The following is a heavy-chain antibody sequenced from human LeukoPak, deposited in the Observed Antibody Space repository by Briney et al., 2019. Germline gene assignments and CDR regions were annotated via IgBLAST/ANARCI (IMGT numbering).Heavy chain of an antibody. D-gene: IGHD3-10*01. Sequence: ASVRVSCKASGYSFADYYMHWVRQAPGQGLEWMGWIKPNSGDTRSAQKFQGRVTMTRDTSISTAYMELSSLRYDDTAVYYCATNILVRDIINWFDPWGQGTLVTVSS. J-gene: IGHJ5*02. V-gene: IGHV1-2*02. CDR3: ATNILVRDIINWFDP. CDR2: IKPNSGDT. CDR1: GYSFADYY.